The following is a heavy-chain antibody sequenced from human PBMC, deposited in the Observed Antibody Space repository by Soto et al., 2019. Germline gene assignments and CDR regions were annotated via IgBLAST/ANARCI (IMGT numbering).Heavy chain of an antibody. J-gene: IGHJ6*02. CDR2: ISSSSYI. V-gene: IGHV3-21*01. D-gene: IGHD3-3*01. Sequence: GGSLRLSCAASGSTFSSYSMNWVRQAPGKGLEWVSSISSSSYIYYADSVKGRFTISRDNAKNSLYLQMNSLRAEDTAVYYCARDTVTIFGATYYYGMDVWGQGTTVTVSS. CDR3: ARDTVTIFGATYYYGMDV. CDR1: GSTFSSYS.